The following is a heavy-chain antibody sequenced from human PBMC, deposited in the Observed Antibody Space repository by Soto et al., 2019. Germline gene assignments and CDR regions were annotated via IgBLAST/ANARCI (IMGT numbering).Heavy chain of an antibody. V-gene: IGHV1-69*06. CDR3: AREWANSSGYPFDL. Sequence: QLVQSGAEVRKPGSSLKVSCKASGGNFNSFSVSWVRQAPGQGLEWMGNIIPVFGTPTYAQTFQGRVTLSADISTSTVSLQLSSLTFEDTAVYYCAREWANSSGYPFDLWGHGTLVAVSS. CDR2: IIPVFGTP. J-gene: IGHJ5*02. CDR1: GGNFNSFS. D-gene: IGHD3-22*01.